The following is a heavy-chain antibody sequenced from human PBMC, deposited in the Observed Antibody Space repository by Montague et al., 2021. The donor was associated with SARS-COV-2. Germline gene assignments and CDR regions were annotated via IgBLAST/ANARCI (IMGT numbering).Heavy chain of an antibody. CDR3: AGVKQQLVVYYYYYMDV. CDR2: ISSSGGTI. J-gene: IGHJ6*03. Sequence: SPRLSCAASGFTFSDYYMSWIRQAPGKGLEWVSYISSSGGTIYYADSVKGRFTISRDNAKNSLYLQMNSLRAEDTAVYYCAGVKQQLVVYYYYYMDVWGKGTTAPLPS. CDR1: GFTFSDYY. D-gene: IGHD6-13*01. V-gene: IGHV3-11*01.